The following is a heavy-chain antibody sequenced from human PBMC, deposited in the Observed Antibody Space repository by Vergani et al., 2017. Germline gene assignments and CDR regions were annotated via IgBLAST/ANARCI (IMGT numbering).Heavy chain of an antibody. CDR3: ARHSTVEWLVKLGWIDP. Sequence: QLQLQESGPGLVKPSAPLSLTFSVSGASIRSSNYYWGWIRQPPGKGLEWIASIYYSGSTYYNPSLKSRVTISVHTSKNQFSLMLSSVTAADTAVYFWARHSTVEWLVKLGWIDPWGQGILVTVSS. CDR1: GASIRSSNYY. V-gene: IGHV4-39*01. D-gene: IGHD6-19*01. J-gene: IGHJ5*02. CDR2: IYYSGST.